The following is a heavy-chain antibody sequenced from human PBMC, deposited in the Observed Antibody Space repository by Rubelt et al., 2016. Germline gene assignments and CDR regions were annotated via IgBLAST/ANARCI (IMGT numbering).Heavy chain of an antibody. CDR3: ARDLLF. V-gene: IGHV3-21*02. Sequence: EVQLVDSGGGLVNPGGSLRLSCAASGFTFSSYAMSWVRQAPGKGLEWVSSISSSSSYIYYADSVKGRFTVTRDNSKNSRYRQMNSLRAEDTAVYYCARDLLFGGQGTLVTVSS. J-gene: IGHJ4*02. D-gene: IGHD2-15*01. CDR1: GFTFSSYA. CDR2: ISSSSSYI.